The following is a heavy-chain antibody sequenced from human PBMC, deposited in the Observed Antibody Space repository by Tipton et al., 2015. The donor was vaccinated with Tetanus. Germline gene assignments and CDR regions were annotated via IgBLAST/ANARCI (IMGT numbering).Heavy chain of an antibody. D-gene: IGHD1-1*01. CDR3: ARANNEFPKKGPFDS. V-gene: IGHV4-31*03. J-gene: IGHJ4*02. CDR2: IFYTGST. CDR1: GFSLSSGAYY. Sequence: LRLSCSVSGFSLSSGAYYWTWIRQHPGKGLEWLGSIFYTGSTYYNPSLKSRLTISVETSKKQFSLKLSSVTAADTAVYYCARANNEFPKKGPFDSWGQGSLVVVSS.